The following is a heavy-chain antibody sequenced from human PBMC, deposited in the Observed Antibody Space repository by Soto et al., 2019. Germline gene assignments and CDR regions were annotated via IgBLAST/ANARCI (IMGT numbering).Heavy chain of an antibody. D-gene: IGHD2-15*01. CDR3: ARDIGYCSGGSCYSDFDY. V-gene: IGHV3-48*02. Sequence: GGSLRLSCAASGFTFSSYSTNWVRQAPGKGLEWVSYISSSSSTIYYADSVKGRFTISRDNAKNSLYLQMNSLRDEDTAVYYCARDIGYCSGGSCYSDFDYWGQGTLVTVSS. J-gene: IGHJ4*02. CDR1: GFTFSSYS. CDR2: ISSSSSTI.